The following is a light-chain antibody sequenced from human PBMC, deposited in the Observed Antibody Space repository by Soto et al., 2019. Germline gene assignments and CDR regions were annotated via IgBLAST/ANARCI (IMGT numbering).Light chain of an antibody. CDR1: SSNIGSNN. CDR2: NRD. V-gene: IGLV1-44*01. J-gene: IGLJ1*01. CDR3: AAWDDSLNGHV. Sequence: QSALTQPPSASGTPGQRVTISCSGSSSNIGSNNVNWYQHFPGTAPKLLIYNRDQRPSGVPDRFSGSKSDTSASLAISGLQSEDEADYYCAAWDDSLNGHVFGSGTKLTVL.